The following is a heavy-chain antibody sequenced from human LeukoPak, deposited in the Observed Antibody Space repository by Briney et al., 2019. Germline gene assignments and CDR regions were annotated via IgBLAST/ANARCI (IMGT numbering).Heavy chain of an antibody. CDR3: AVSGQLKPNGAFDI. CDR2: IYTGDSDT. CDR1: GYSFTSYW. V-gene: IGHV5-51*01. J-gene: IGHJ3*02. D-gene: IGHD3-10*01. Sequence: GESLKISCKGSGYSFTSYWIGWVRQMAGKGLVWMGIIYTGDSDTRYNPSFQGQVTILADKSISTAYLLWSSRQASETAVSYCAVSGQLKPNGAFDIWGQGTMVTVSS.